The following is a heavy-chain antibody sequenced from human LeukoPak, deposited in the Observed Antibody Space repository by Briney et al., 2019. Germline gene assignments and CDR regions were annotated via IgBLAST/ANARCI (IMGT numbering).Heavy chain of an antibody. CDR1: EFTVSSNY. Sequence: PGGSLRLSCAASEFTVSSNYMSWVRQAPGKGLEWVSVIYSGVTTYYAESVKGRFTISRDNSKNTLFLQMNSLRAEDTAVYYCAGGIGGFYDSSGYYNYWGQGTLVTVSS. J-gene: IGHJ4*02. CDR3: AGGIGGFYDSSGYYNY. D-gene: IGHD3-22*01. CDR2: IYSGVTT. V-gene: IGHV3-53*01.